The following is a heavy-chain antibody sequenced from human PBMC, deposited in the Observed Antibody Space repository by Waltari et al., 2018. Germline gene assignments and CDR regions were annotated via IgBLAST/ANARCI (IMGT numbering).Heavy chain of an antibody. D-gene: IGHD6-19*01. Sequence: EVPLVASGGGLVQPGRSLRRSCTASGFTFRDDALSWVRQPPGRGMEWVGVIRAERQGGTPEYAASVKGRFTISTDDSKSTAYLQMNSLKTEDTAVYYCTRDLSRGAGYYYYMDVWGKGTTVTVSS. CDR3: TRDLSRGAGYYYYMDV. V-gene: IGHV3-49*04. J-gene: IGHJ6*03. CDR2: IRAERQGGTP. CDR1: GFTFRDDA.